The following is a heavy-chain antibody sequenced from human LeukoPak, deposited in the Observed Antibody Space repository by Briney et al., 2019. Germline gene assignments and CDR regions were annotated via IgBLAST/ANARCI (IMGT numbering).Heavy chain of an antibody. CDR1: GFTFTSYG. CDR2: ISSSGGTT. J-gene: IGHJ6*02. D-gene: IGHD1-1*01. V-gene: IGHV3-23*01. Sequence: GGSLRRSCAASGFTFTSYGMNWVRQAPGKGLEWVSGISSSGGTTYYTDSVKGRFTISRDNSKNTLSLQMSSLRAEDTAVYYCAKEDSRWNYGMDVWGQGTTVTVSS. CDR3: AKEDSRWNYGMDV.